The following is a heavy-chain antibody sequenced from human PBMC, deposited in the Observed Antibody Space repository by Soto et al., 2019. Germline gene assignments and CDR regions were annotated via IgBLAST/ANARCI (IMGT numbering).Heavy chain of an antibody. CDR1: HYSFNSDD. Sequence: QVQLVQSGAEVKKPGASVKVSCKASHYSFNSDDISWVRQAPGQGLEWMGWISGHNGNTHYAQKLQGRVTMTTDTSTGTAYMELRNLRSDATAVYFCASSFGTYCAYGLCTFDPWGQGTLVTVSS. CDR3: ASSFGTYCAYGLCTFDP. J-gene: IGHJ5*02. V-gene: IGHV1-18*01. CDR2: ISGHNGNT. D-gene: IGHD2-8*01.